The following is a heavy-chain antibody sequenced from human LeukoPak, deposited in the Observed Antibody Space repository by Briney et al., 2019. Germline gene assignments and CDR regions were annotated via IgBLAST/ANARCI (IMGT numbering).Heavy chain of an antibody. CDR2: IKQDGSEK. CDR1: GFTFSSYW. V-gene: IGHV3-7*01. D-gene: IGHD3-10*01. Sequence: QSGGSLRLSCAASGFTFSSYWMTWVRQAPGKGLEWVANIKQDGSEKFYVDSVKGRFTISRDSAKNSLYLQMNSLRAEDTAVYYCARIRFGESYAPKSYYYYYMDVWGKGTTVTISS. CDR3: ARIRFGESYAPKSYYYYYMDV. J-gene: IGHJ6*03.